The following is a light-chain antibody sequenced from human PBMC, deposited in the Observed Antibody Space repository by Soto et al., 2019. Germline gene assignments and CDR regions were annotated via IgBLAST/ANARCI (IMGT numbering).Light chain of an antibody. CDR3: QQRSNWPHT. J-gene: IGKJ4*01. Sequence: EIVLTQSPATLSLSPGERATLSCRASQTINIYLAWYQQKPGQAPRLLIYDASNRATGIPARFSGSGSGTGFTLTISNLEPEDFAVYYCQQRSNWPHTFGGGTKVEIK. CDR2: DAS. CDR1: QTINIY. V-gene: IGKV3-11*01.